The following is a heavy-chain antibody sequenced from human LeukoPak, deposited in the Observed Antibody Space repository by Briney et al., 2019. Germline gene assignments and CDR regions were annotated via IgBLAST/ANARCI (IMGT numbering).Heavy chain of an antibody. J-gene: IGHJ5*02. D-gene: IGHD2-2*01. CDR1: GSTFSSYS. CDR3: ARDSLVPAFPDP. Sequence: GGSLRLSCAASGSTFSSYSMNLVRQAPGKGLEWVSSISSSSDHIAYADSVKGRFTISRDNAKNSLYLQMNSLRAEDTAVYYCARDSLVPAFPDPWGQGTLVTVSS. CDR2: ISSSSDHI. V-gene: IGHV3-21*04.